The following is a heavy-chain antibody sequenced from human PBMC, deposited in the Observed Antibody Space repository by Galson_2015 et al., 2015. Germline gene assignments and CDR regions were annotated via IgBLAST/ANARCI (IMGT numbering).Heavy chain of an antibody. CDR3: ASSSSGAFEI. CDR1: GDSVSSNSAA. CDR2: TYYRSNWYN. Sequence: CAISGDSVSSNSAAWNWVRQSPSRGLEWLGRTYYRSNWYNDYAVSVKSRITIKPDTSKNQFSLQLNSVTPEDTAVYYCASSSSGAFEIWGQGTMVTVPS. V-gene: IGHV6-1*01. D-gene: IGHD6-6*01. J-gene: IGHJ3*02.